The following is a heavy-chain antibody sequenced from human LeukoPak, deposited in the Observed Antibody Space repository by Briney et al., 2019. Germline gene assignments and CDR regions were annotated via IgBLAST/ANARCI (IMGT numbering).Heavy chain of an antibody. V-gene: IGHV3-33*06. CDR3: AKDAQRGFDYSNSLEK. Sequence: PGASLSLSCVASHFTFIHFGMHWVRQAPGKGLEWVAVIWNDGSSQYYADSVKGRFTISRDNSQNTVYLQMNSLRVEDTAVYYCAKDAQRGFDYSNSLEKWGQGTLVIVSS. CDR1: HFTFIHFG. D-gene: IGHD4-11*01. J-gene: IGHJ4*02. CDR2: IWNDGSSQ.